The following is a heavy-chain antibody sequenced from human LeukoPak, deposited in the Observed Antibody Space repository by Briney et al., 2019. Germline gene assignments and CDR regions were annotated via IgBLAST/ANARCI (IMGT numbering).Heavy chain of an antibody. D-gene: IGHD3-22*01. J-gene: IGHJ6*03. CDR1: GGSISGYY. CDR2: IYYSGNT. CDR3: TRGSIAYYYMDV. V-gene: IGHV4-59*01. Sequence: PSETLSLTCTVSGGSISGYYWSWIRQPPGKGLEWIGNIYYSGNTNYNPSLKSRVTISVDTSKNQFSLKLSSVTAADTAVYYCTRGSIAYYYMDVWGKGTTVTISS.